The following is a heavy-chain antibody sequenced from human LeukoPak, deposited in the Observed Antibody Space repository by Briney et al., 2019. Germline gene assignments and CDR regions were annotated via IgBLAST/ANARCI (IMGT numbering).Heavy chain of an antibody. CDR3: AKVRGSNWDPFDY. Sequence: PGGSLRLSCAASGFSFSSYAMSWVRQAPGKGLEWVSTIIGSGSSTYYADSVKGRFTISRDNAKNTLHLQMSSLRAEDTAVYYCAKVRGSNWDPFDYRGQGALVTVSS. V-gene: IGHV3-23*01. CDR2: IIGSGSST. CDR1: GFSFSSYA. J-gene: IGHJ4*02. D-gene: IGHD1-1*01.